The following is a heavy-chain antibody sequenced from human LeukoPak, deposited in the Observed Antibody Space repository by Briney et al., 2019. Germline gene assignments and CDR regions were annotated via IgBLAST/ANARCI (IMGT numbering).Heavy chain of an antibody. CDR3: ARDLHGSYYFFDY. Sequence: ASVKVFCKASGYSFTSNYIHWVRQAPGQGLEWMGMIYPRDGSTSYAQKFQGRVTITADESTSTAYMELSSLRSEDTAVYYCARDLHGSYYFFDYWGQGTLVTVSS. J-gene: IGHJ4*02. V-gene: IGHV1-46*01. D-gene: IGHD1-26*01. CDR1: GYSFTSNY. CDR2: IYPRDGST.